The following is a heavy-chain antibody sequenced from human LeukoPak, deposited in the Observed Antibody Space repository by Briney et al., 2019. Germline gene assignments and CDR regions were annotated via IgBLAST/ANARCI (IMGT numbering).Heavy chain of an antibody. V-gene: IGHV3-23*01. CDR1: GFTFSSYA. CDR2: ISGSGGST. CDR3: AIDPNWGTHS. D-gene: IGHD7-27*01. J-gene: IGHJ4*02. Sequence: HPGGSRRLSCAASGFTFSSYAMSWVRQAPGKGLEWVSAISGSGGSTYYADSVKGRFTISRDNFKNALYLQMNSLRVEDTAVYYCAIDPNWGTHSWGQGVLVTVSS.